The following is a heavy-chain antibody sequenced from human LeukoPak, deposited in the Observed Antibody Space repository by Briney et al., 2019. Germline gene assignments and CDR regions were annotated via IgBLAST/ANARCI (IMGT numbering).Heavy chain of an antibody. CDR1: GFTFSESW. V-gene: IGHV3-7*01. CDR3: ARYGVAPAAYYYYYMDV. J-gene: IGHJ6*03. Sequence: PGGSLRLSCAASGFTFSESWMSWVRQVPGQGLEWVANIKQDGSEKYYVDSVKGRFTISRDNAKNSLYLQMNSLRAEDTAVYYCARYGVAPAAYYYYYMDVWGKGTTVTVSS. D-gene: IGHD2-2*01. CDR2: IKQDGSEK.